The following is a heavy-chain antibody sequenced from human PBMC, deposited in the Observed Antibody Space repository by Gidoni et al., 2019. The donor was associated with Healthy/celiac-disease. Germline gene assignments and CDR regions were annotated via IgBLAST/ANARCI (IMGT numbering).Heavy chain of an antibody. V-gene: IGHV4-34*01. CDR2: INHSGST. J-gene: IGHJ4*02. CDR3: ARGLPRFSLRILDY. Sequence: QVQLQQWGAGLLKPSETLSLTCPVYGGPFSGYYWSWIRQPPGKGLEWIGEINHSGSTNYNPSLKSRVTISVDTSKNQFSLKLGSVTAADTAVYYCARGLPRFSLRILDYWGQGTLVTVSS. CDR1: GGPFSGYY.